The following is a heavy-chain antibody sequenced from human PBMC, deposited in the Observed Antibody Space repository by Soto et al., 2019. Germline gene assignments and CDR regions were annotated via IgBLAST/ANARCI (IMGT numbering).Heavy chain of an antibody. D-gene: IGHD6-19*01. V-gene: IGHV1-69*01. CDR2: IIPIFGTA. CDR1: GGTFSSYA. CDR3: ARVIAVAGNYYYYGMDV. Sequence: QVQLVQSGAEVKKPGSSVKVSCKASGGTFSSYAISWVRQAPGQGREWMGGIIPIFGTANYAQKFQGRVTITADESTSTAYMELSSLRSEDTAVYYCARVIAVAGNYYYYGMDVWGQGTTVTVPS. J-gene: IGHJ6*02.